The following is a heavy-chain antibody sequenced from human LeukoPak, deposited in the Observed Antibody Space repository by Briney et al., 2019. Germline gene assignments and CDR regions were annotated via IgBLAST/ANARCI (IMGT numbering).Heavy chain of an antibody. CDR2: INPNSGDT. CDR3: ARRAGMTGTNWVRLDHFDF. J-gene: IGHJ4*02. D-gene: IGHD1-7*01. CDR1: GYAFTGYY. V-gene: IGHV1-2*06. Sequence: ASVKVSCKTSGYAFTGYYINWVRQAPGQGLEWMGRINPNSGDTNFAQKFQGRVTMTRDKSISTAYMGLTRLSSDDRAVYYCARRAGMTGTNWVRLDHFDFWGQGTPVTVSS.